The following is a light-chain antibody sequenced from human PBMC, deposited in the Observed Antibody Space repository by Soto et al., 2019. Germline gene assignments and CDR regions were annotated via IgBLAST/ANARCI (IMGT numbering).Light chain of an antibody. CDR1: SSNIGAGYD. V-gene: IGLV1-40*01. J-gene: IGLJ2*01. CDR2: STN. Sequence: QSVLTQPPSVSGGPGQRVTISCTGSSSNIGAGYDVHWYQQLPGTAPKLLIYSTNQRPSGVPGRFSGSKSGTSASLAISGLQSDDEADYYCAAWDGSLNVVLFGGGTKVTGL. CDR3: AAWDGSLNVVL.